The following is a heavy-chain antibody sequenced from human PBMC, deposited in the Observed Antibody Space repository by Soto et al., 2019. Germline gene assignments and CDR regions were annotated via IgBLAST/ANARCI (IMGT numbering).Heavy chain of an antibody. V-gene: IGHV3-9*02. Sequence: EVQLEESEGGLVQPGKSLRLSCVASGFNSHDYAMHWVRQVPGKGLEWVSGIYWSSNRIDYADSVKGRFTTSRDNAKNTLYLQMNSLRVEDTASYYCIKDLTPGGADVWGKGTTVTVSS. CDR2: IYWSSNRI. CDR3: IKDLTPGGADV. J-gene: IGHJ6*04. D-gene: IGHD2-21*01. CDR1: GFNSHDYA.